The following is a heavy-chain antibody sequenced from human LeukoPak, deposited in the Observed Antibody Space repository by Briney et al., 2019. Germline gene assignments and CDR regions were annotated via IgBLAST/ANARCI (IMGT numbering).Heavy chain of an antibody. CDR1: GYTFTGYY. CDR2: INRNSGGT. J-gene: IGHJ5*02. CDR3: AREVVAAAANNWFDP. V-gene: IGHV1-2*02. Sequence: ASVKVSCKASGYTFTGYYMHWVRQAPGQGLEWMGWINRNSGGTNYAQKFQGRVTMTRDTSISTAYMELSRLRSDDTAVYYCAREVVAAAANNWFDPWGQGTLVTVSS. D-gene: IGHD6-13*01.